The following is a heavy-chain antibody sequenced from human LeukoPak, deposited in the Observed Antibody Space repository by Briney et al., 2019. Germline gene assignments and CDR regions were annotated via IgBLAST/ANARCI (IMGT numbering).Heavy chain of an antibody. CDR1: GFTSSSYA. CDR2: VSGSGDRM. J-gene: IGHJ4*02. D-gene: IGHD6-13*01. V-gene: IGHV3-23*01. Sequence: GGSLRLSCAASGFTSSSYALNWVRQAPGKGLEWVATVSGSGDRMYHADSVKGRFTISRDNSKNTVYLQMNSLRAEDTALYYCAKAAAAPGFDFWGQGTLVTVSS. CDR3: AKAAAAPGFDF.